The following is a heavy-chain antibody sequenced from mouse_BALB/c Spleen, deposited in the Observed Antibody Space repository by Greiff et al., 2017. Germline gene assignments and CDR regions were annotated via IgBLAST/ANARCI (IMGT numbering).Heavy chain of an antibody. D-gene: IGHD2-4*01. Sequence: VQLKQSGAELVKPGASVKLSCTASGFNIKDTYMHWVKQRPEQGLEWIGRIDPANGNTKYDPKFQGKATITADTSSNTAYLQLSSLTSEDTAVYYCASSTMIISFAYWGQGTLVTVSA. CDR2: IDPANGNT. V-gene: IGHV14-3*02. CDR3: ASSTMIISFAY. CDR1: GFNIKDTY. J-gene: IGHJ3*01.